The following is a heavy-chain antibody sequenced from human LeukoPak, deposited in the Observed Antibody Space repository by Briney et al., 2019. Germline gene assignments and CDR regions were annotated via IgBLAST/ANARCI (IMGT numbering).Heavy chain of an antibody. V-gene: IGHV4-34*01. J-gene: IGHJ5*02. CDR1: GGSFSGYY. Sequence: SETLSLTCAVYGGSFSGYYWSWIRQPPGKGLEWIGEINHSGSTNYNPSLKSRVTIPVDTSKNQFSLKLSSVTAADTAVYYCARVVVVVPAAILVRDWFDPWGQGTLVTVSS. CDR2: INHSGST. CDR3: ARVVVVVPAAILVRDWFDP. D-gene: IGHD2-2*01.